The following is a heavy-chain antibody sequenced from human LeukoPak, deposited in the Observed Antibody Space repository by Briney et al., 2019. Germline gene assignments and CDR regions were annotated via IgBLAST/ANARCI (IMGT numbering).Heavy chain of an antibody. V-gene: IGHV4-61*02. CDR1: GGSISSGSYY. Sequence: SETLSLTCTVSGGSISSGSYYWSWIRQPAGKGLEWIGRIYTSGSTTYSPSLESRVTISVDTSKNQFSLKLSSVTAADTAAYYCARAAAVAVDCWGQGTLVTVSS. CDR2: IYTSGST. D-gene: IGHD6-19*01. J-gene: IGHJ4*02. CDR3: ARAAAVAVDC.